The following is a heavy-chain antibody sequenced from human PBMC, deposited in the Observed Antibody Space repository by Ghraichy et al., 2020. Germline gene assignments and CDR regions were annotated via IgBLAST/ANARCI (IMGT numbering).Heavy chain of an antibody. J-gene: IGHJ4*02. CDR2: IRYDGSNK. Sequence: GGSLRLSCAASGFTFSSYGMHWVRQAPGKGLEWVAFIRYDGSNKYYADSVKGRFTISRDNSKNTLYLQMNSLRAEDTAVYYCAKDRRYCSSTSCYELLGSFDYWGQGTLVTVSS. V-gene: IGHV3-30*02. D-gene: IGHD2-2*01. CDR1: GFTFSSYG. CDR3: AKDRRYCSSTSCYELLGSFDY.